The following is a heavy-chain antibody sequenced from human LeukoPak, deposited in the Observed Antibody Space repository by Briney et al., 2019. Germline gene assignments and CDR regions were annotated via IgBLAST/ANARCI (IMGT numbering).Heavy chain of an antibody. J-gene: IGHJ4*02. D-gene: IGHD3-9*01. V-gene: IGHV4-39*07. CDR1: GGSISSGAYY. Sequence: SETLSLTCIVSGGSISSGAYYWAWIRQPPGKGLEWIVTINNSGSTFYHPSLKSRVTISVDTSKNHFSLRLTSVTAADTAVYYCARSRVDLQSFAWGYFDSWGQGTLVTVSS. CDR2: INNSGST. CDR3: ARSRVDLQSFAWGYFDS.